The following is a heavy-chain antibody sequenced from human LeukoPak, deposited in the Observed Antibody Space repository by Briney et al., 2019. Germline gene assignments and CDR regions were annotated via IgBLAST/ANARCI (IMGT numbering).Heavy chain of an antibody. J-gene: IGHJ3*02. CDR2: INSDGSST. Sequence: GESLKISCAASGFTFSSYWMHWVRQVPGKGLVWVSRINSDGSSTSYADSVKGRFTISRDNAKNTLYVQMNSLRAEDTAVYYCSTGSGHAFDIWGRGTMVTVPS. CDR1: GFTFSSYW. CDR3: STGSGHAFDI. V-gene: IGHV3-74*01. D-gene: IGHD3-10*01.